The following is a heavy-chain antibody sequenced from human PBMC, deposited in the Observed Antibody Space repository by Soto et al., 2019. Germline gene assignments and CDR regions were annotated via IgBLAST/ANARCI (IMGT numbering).Heavy chain of an antibody. CDR3: ARDGFYAGSGKYSYAYSPPRYYAMDV. J-gene: IGHJ6*02. CDR2: ISAYNDDT. V-gene: IGHV1-18*01. Sequence: APGQGLEWLGWISAYNDDTKYAQELQGRVTMTTDTSTSTAYMELRSLRSYDTAIYYCARDGFYAGSGKYSYAYSPPRYYAMDVWCQGTTVTVSS. D-gene: IGHD5-18*01.